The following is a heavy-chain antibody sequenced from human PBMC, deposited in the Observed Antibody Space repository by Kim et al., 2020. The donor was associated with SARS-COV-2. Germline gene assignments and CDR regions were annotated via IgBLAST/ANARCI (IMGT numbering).Heavy chain of an antibody. Sequence: ASVKVSCKASGYTFTGYYMHWVRQAPGQGLEWMGWINPNSGGTNYAQKFQGRVTMTRDTSISTAYMELSRLRSDDTAVYYCARDFQGLRSFDYWGQETLVTVSS. J-gene: IGHJ4*02. CDR1: GYTFTGYY. D-gene: IGHD4-17*01. V-gene: IGHV1-2*02. CDR2: INPNSGGT. CDR3: ARDFQGLRSFDY.